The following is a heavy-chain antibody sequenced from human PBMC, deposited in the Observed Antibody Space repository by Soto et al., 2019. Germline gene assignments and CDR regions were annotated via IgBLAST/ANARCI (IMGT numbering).Heavy chain of an antibody. Sequence: GGSLRLSCAASGFTFSSYGMHWVRQAPGKGLEWVAVISYDGSNKYYADSVKGRFTISRDNSKNTLYLQMNSLRAEDTAVYYCATWSFDYWGQGTLVTVSS. CDR1: GFTFSSYG. CDR2: ISYDGSNK. CDR3: ATWSFDY. D-gene: IGHD2-8*02. V-gene: IGHV3-30*03. J-gene: IGHJ4*02.